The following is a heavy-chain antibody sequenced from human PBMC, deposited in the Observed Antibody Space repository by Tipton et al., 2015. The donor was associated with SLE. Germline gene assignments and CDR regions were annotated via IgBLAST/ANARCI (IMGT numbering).Heavy chain of an antibody. Sequence: TLSLTCAVYGGSFSGYYWSWIRQPPGKGLEWIGEINHSGSTNYNPSLKGRVTISVDTSKNQFSLKLSSVTAADTAVYYCARGPYYYDSSGYFDYWGQGTLVTVSS. CDR3: ARGPYYYDSSGYFDY. D-gene: IGHD3-22*01. CDR1: GGSFSGYY. J-gene: IGHJ4*02. V-gene: IGHV4-34*01. CDR2: INHSGST.